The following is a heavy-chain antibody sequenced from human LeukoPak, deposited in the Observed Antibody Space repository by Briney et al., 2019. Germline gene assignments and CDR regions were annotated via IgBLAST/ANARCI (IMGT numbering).Heavy chain of an antibody. D-gene: IGHD3-22*01. CDR2: VSYDGSNK. V-gene: IGHV3-30-3*01. Sequence: PGGSLRLSCAASGFTFSSYAMHWVRQAPGKGLEWVAVVSYDGSNKHYADSVKGRFTISRDNSKNTLYLQMNSLRAEDTAVYYCARGSYDSSGSAGWGQGTLVTVSS. J-gene: IGHJ4*02. CDR1: GFTFSSYA. CDR3: ARGSYDSSGSAG.